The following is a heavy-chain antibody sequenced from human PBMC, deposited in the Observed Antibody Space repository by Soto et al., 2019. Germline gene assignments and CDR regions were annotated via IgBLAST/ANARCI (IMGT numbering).Heavy chain of an antibody. CDR3: ARDQEDSSDYLYSPAAT. V-gene: IGHV1-46*01. CDR2: INPSGGST. Sequence: ASVKVSCKASGYTFTNYYMHWARQAPGQGLEWMGIINPSGGSTSYAQKFQGRVTMTRDTSTSTVYMDLSNLRSEDTAVYYCARDQEDSSDYLYSPAATWGQGTLVTV. D-gene: IGHD3-22*01. J-gene: IGHJ5*02. CDR1: GYTFTNYY.